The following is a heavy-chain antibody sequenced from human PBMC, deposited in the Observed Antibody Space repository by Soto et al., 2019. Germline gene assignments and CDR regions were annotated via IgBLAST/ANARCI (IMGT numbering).Heavy chain of an antibody. D-gene: IGHD4-17*01. CDR1: GFTFSSDG. J-gene: IGHJ6*04. CDR2: ISYDGSNK. CDR3: AKVPYGEYAYYGMDF. V-gene: IGHV3-30*18. Sequence: VGSLRLSCAASGFTFSSDGMHWVRQAPGKGLEWVAVISYDGSNKYYADSVKGRFTISRDNSKNTLYLQMNSLRAEDTAVYYCAKVPYGEYAYYGMDFWGKGTPVTVSS.